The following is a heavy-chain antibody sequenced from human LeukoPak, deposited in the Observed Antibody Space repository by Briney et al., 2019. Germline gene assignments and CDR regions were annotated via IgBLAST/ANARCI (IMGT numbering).Heavy chain of an antibody. CDR3: VKDGLFGGKGNFDY. CDR1: GFTFSSYA. Sequence: HPGGSLRLSCSASGFTFSSYAMHWVRQAPGKGLQYVSAVRSNGGTTYYADSVKGRFTISRDNSKNTLYLQMSSLRAEGTAVYYCVKDGLFGGKGNFDYWGQGTLVTVSS. CDR2: VRSNGGTT. J-gene: IGHJ4*02. V-gene: IGHV3-64D*06. D-gene: IGHD4-23*01.